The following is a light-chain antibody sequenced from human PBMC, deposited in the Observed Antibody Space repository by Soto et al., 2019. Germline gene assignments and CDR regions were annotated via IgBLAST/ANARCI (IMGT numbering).Light chain of an antibody. J-gene: IGKJ1*01. CDR1: QSVSSNY. CDR2: GAS. CDR3: QQYGTSLTWT. V-gene: IGKV3-20*01. Sequence: EIVLTQSPGTLSLSPGERAILSCRASQSVSSNYLAWYQQQPGQAPKLLIYGASSRATGIPDRFSGSGSGTDFTLTISRLEPEDSAVYYCQQYGTSLTWTFGQGTKVEIK.